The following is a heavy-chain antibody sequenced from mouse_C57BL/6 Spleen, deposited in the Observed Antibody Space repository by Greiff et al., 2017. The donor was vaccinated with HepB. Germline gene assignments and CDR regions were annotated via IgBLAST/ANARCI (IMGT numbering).Heavy chain of an antibody. Sequence: EVKLVESGGGLVKPGGSLKLSCAASGFTFSDYGMHWVRQAPEKGLEWVAYISSGSSTIYYADTVKGRFTISRDNAKNTLFLQMTSLRSEDTAMYYCARGSLLYYRSSYWYFDVWGTGTTVTVSS. CDR1: GFTFSDYG. D-gene: IGHD1-1*01. CDR3: ARGSLLYYRSSYWYFDV. CDR2: ISSGSSTI. V-gene: IGHV5-17*01. J-gene: IGHJ1*03.